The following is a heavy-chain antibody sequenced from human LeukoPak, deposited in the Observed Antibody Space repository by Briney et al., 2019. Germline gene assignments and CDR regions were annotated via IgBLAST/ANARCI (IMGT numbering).Heavy chain of an antibody. D-gene: IGHD1/OR15-1a*01. V-gene: IGHV3-30*03. CDR1: GFTFSSYG. J-gene: IGHJ4*02. CDR3: ARDGDRGTYYFDY. Sequence: GGSLRLSCAASGFTFSSYGMHWVRQAPGKGLEWVAVISYDGSNKYYADSVRGRFTISRDNAKNSLYLQMNSLRDEDTAVYYCARDGDRGTYYFDYWGQGTLVTVSS. CDR2: ISYDGSNK.